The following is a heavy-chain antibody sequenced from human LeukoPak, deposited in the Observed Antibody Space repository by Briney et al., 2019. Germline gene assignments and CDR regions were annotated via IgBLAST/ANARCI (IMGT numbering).Heavy chain of an antibody. D-gene: IGHD3-3*01. Sequence: SETLSLTCTVSGGSISSYYWSWIRQPAGKGLEWIGRIYTSGSTNYNPSLKSRVTMSVDTSKNQFSLKLSSVTAADTAVYYCARVDLFGVGQRGYYYYMDVWGKGTTVTVSS. CDR1: GGSISSYY. J-gene: IGHJ6*03. CDR3: ARVDLFGVGQRGYYYYMDV. CDR2: IYTSGST. V-gene: IGHV4-4*07.